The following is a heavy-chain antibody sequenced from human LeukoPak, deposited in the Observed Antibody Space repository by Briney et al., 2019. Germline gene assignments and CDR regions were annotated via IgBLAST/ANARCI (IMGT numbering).Heavy chain of an antibody. CDR2: ISSSSSYI. CDR1: GFTFSSYS. CDR3: ARGIGGYCSGGSCYPSYFDY. J-gene: IGHJ4*02. V-gene: IGHV3-21*01. Sequence: PGRSLRLSCAASGFTFSSYSMNWVRQAPGKGLEWVSSISSSSSYIYYADSVKGRFTISRDNAKNSLYLQMNSLRAEDTAVYYCARGIGGYCSGGSCYPSYFDYWGQGTLVTVSS. D-gene: IGHD2-15*01.